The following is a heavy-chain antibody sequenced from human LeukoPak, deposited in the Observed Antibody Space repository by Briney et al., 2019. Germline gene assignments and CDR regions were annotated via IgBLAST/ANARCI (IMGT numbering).Heavy chain of an antibody. CDR2: ISSSGSTI. J-gene: IGHJ6*02. CDR3: ARARVVALLGEYYYYGMDV. CDR1: GFTFSSYE. D-gene: IGHD2-15*01. Sequence: GGSLRLSCAASGFTFSSYEMSWVRQAPGKGLEWVSYISSSGSTIYYADSVKGRFTISRDNAKNSLYLQMNSLRAEDTAVYYCARARVVALLGEYYYYGMDVWGQGTTVTVSS. V-gene: IGHV3-48*03.